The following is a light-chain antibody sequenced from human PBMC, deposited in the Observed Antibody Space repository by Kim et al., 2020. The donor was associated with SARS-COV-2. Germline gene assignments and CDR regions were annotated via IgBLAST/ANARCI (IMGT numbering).Light chain of an antibody. CDR1: QSVSSY. Sequence: EIVLTQSPATLSLSPGERATLSCRASQSVSSYLAWYQQKPGQAPRLLIYDASNRATGIPARFSGSGSGTDFTLTISSLEPEDFAVYYCQQRSTLFGQGTKVDIK. CDR3: QQRSTL. J-gene: IGKJ1*01. CDR2: DAS. V-gene: IGKV3-11*01.